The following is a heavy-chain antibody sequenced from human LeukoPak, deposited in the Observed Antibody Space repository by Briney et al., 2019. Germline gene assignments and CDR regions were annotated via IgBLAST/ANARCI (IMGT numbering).Heavy chain of an antibody. CDR1: GFTVCSHA. CDR2: ITSGGGTT. D-gene: IGHD6-19*01. V-gene: IGHV3-23*01. Sequence: PGGALRLSRAASGFTVCSHAMSWVRQAPGEGLEGGSMITSGGGTTYYADSVKGRFIISRDIAKNTVFLQMNSLRAEDTAVYYCAKGGVPGTHYFDYWGQGTLVTVSS. CDR3: AKGGVPGTHYFDY. J-gene: IGHJ4*02.